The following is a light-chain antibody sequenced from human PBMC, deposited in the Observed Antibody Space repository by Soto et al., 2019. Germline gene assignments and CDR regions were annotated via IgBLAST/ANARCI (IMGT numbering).Light chain of an antibody. CDR2: GAS. Sequence: EIVLTQSPGTLSLSPGERVTLSCRASQSVSSNYLAWYQRKPGQAPRLLIYGASNRATGIPNRFSGSGSGTDFTLTITRLEPEDFVVYYCQQYGSSPPTFGQGTKVEI. CDR1: QSVSSNY. V-gene: IGKV3-20*01. CDR3: QQYGSSPPT. J-gene: IGKJ1*01.